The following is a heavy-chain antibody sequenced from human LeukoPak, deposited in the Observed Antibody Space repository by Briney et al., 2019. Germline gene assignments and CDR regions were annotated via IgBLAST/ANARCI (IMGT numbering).Heavy chain of an antibody. J-gene: IGHJ6*02. CDR1: GYTFTGYG. CDR3: ARVGYCSSTSCYTALYYHYYGMDV. D-gene: IGHD2-2*02. V-gene: IGHV1-18*01. Sequence: ASVKVSCKASGYTFTGYGISWVRQAPGQGLEWMGWISAYNGNTNYAQKLQGRVTMTTDTSASTAYMELRSLRSDDTAVYYCARVGYCSSTSCYTALYYHYYGMDVWGQGTTVTVSS. CDR2: ISAYNGNT.